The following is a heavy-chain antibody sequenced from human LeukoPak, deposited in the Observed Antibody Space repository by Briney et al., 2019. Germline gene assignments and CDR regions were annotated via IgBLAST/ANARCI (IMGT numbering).Heavy chain of an antibody. D-gene: IGHD2-2*01. V-gene: IGHV1-18*01. CDR3: ARERGSLGYCSSTSWSCAFDI. Sequence: ASVKVSCKASGYTFTSYGISWVRQAPGQGLEWMGWISAYNGNTNYAQKLQGRVTMTTDTSTSTAYMELRSLRSDDTAVYYCARERGSLGYCSSTSWSCAFDIWGQGTMVTVSS. CDR2: ISAYNGNT. CDR1: GYTFTSYG. J-gene: IGHJ3*02.